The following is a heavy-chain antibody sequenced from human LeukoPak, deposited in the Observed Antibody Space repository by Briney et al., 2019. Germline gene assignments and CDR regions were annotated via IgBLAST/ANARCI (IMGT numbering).Heavy chain of an antibody. CDR1: GGSISSYY. CDR2: TYYSGST. D-gene: IGHD6-13*01. V-gene: IGHV4-59*01. Sequence: SETLSLTCTVSGGSISSYYWSWIRQPPGKGLEWIGYTYYSGSTNYNPSLKSRVTISVDTSKNQFSLKLSSVTAADTAVYYCARVRFGYSSSWFSKDYYYGMDVWGQGTTVTVSS. J-gene: IGHJ6*02. CDR3: ARVRFGYSSSWFSKDYYYGMDV.